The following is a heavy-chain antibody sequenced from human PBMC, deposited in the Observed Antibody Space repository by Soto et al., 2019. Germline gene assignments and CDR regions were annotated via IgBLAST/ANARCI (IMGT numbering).Heavy chain of an antibody. CDR3: ARDRGAYDSSGYDAFDI. CDR2: IYHSGST. V-gene: IGHV4-4*02. CDR1: GGSISSSNW. D-gene: IGHD3-22*01. J-gene: IGHJ3*02. Sequence: SETLSLTCAVSGGSISSSNWWSWVRQPPGKGLEWIGEIYHSGSTNYNPSLKSRVTISVDKSKNQFSLKLSSVTAADTAVYYCARDRGAYDSSGYDAFDIWGQGTMVTVSS.